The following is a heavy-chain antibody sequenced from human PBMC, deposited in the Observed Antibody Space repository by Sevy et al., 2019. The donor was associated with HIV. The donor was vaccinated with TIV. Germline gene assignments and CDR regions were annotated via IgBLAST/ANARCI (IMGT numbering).Heavy chain of an antibody. Sequence: ASVKVSCKASGYTFTSYGISWVRQAPGQGLEWMGWISAYNGNTNYAQKLQGRVTMTTDTSTSTAYMELRSLRSDDTAVYYSARVMEYYYGSGSYSYNWFDPWGQGTLVTVSS. D-gene: IGHD3-10*01. CDR3: ARVMEYYYGSGSYSYNWFDP. CDR2: ISAYNGNT. CDR1: GYTFTSYG. V-gene: IGHV1-18*01. J-gene: IGHJ5*02.